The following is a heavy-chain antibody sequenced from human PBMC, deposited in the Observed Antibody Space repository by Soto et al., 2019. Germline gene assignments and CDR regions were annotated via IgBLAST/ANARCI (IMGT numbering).Heavy chain of an antibody. CDR2: IKRDGCEK. D-gene: IGHD3-3*01. CDR1: GFTFSSYW. Sequence: RLSCAASGFTFSSYWMTWVRQAPGKGLEWVANIKRDGCEKNYVDSVKGRFTISGDNAKNSLFLQMNSLRAEDTAVYYCAKDPSKYYDFWSGPPFDPWGQGTLVTVSS. V-gene: IGHV3-7*01. J-gene: IGHJ5*02. CDR3: AKDPSKYYDFWSGPPFDP.